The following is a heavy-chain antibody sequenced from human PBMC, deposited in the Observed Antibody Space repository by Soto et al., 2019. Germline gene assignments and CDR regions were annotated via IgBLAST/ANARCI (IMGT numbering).Heavy chain of an antibody. CDR1: GFTFSNAW. V-gene: IGHV3-15*01. CDR2: IKSKTDGGTT. D-gene: IGHD2-15*01. CDR3: TTQWGLYCSGGSCYLHYYGMDV. Sequence: GGSLRLSCAASGFTFSNAWMSWVRQAPGKGLEWVGRIKSKTDGGTTDYAAPVKGRFTISRDDSKNTLYLQMNSLKTEDTAVYYCTTQWGLYCSGGSCYLHYYGMDVWGQGTTVTVSS. J-gene: IGHJ6*02.